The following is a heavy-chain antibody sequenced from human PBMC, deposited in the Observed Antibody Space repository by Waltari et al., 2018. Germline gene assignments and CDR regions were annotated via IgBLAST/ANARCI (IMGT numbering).Heavy chain of an antibody. D-gene: IGHD5-12*01. CDR3: ARVGGGYSGYDPNGIFDY. Sequence: QVQLVQSRAEVKKPGASVKVSCKASGYTFTSYCISCVRHAPVQGVEWMGWINAYNGKTNSAQKLQGRVTMTTSTSTSTDCMELRILRSDDTAVYDCARVGGGYSGYDPNGIFDYWGQGTLVTVSS. CDR2: INAYNGKT. J-gene: IGHJ4*02. CDR1: GYTFTSYC. V-gene: IGHV1-18*01.